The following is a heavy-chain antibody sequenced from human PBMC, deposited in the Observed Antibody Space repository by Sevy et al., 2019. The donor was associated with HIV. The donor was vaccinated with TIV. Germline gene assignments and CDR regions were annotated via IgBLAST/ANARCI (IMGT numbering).Heavy chain of an antibody. CDR3: ARGTHDYGDYDRDAFDI. V-gene: IGHV3-21*01. J-gene: IGHJ3*02. Sequence: GGSLRLSCATSEFTFSSYSMNWVRQAPGNGLEWVSSISGGGTYIYYADSVKGRFTISRDNAKNSLSLQMNSLRAEETAVNYCARGTHDYGDYDRDAFDIWGQGTMVTVSS. CDR1: EFTFSSYS. D-gene: IGHD4-17*01. CDR2: ISGGGTYI.